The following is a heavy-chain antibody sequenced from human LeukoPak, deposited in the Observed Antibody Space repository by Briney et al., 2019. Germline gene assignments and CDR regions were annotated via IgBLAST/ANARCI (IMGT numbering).Heavy chain of an antibody. CDR2: ISSTSNTI. D-gene: IGHD6-6*01. V-gene: IGHV3-48*04. CDR1: GFTLSDYS. J-gene: IGHJ4*02. Sequence: GGSLRLSCAASGFTLSDYSMNWDRQAPGKGLEWVSFISSTSNTIYYADSVKGRFTISRDNARNSLYLQMSGLRVEDTAVYYCARDSSRIAARRDFDYWGQGTLVTVSS. CDR3: ARDSSRIAARRDFDY.